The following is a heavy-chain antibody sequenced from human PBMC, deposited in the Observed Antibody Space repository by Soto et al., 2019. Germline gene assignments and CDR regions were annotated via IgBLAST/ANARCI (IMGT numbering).Heavy chain of an antibody. V-gene: IGHV3-53*01. Sequence: PGGSLRLSCAASGFTVSSNYMSWVRQAPGKGLEWVSVIYSGGSTYYADSVKGRFTISRDNSKNTLYLQMNRLRAEDTAVYYCARDRGSITIFGAYYYYGMDVWGQGTTVTVSS. J-gene: IGHJ6*02. CDR3: ARDRGSITIFGAYYYYGMDV. CDR2: IYSGGST. D-gene: IGHD3-3*01. CDR1: GFTVSSNY.